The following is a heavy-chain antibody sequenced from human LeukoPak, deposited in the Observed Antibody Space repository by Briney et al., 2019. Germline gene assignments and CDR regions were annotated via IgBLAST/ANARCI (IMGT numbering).Heavy chain of an antibody. J-gene: IGHJ4*02. CDR1: GDSISRYY. D-gene: IGHD1-14*01. CDR2: IYHSGST. CDR3: ARAKAHEGSGSFDY. V-gene: IGHV4-59*12. Sequence: SETLSLTCTVSGDSISRYYWSRIRQSPGKGLEWIGEIYHSGSTNYNPSLKSRVTISVDKSKNQFSLKLSSVTAADTAVYYCARAKAHEGSGSFDYWGQGTLVTVSS.